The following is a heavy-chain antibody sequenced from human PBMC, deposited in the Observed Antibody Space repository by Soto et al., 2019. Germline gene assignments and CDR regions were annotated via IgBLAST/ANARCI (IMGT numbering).Heavy chain of an antibody. J-gene: IGHJ5*02. D-gene: IGHD6-6*01. CDR2: ISNSGST. Sequence: QLHLQESGPGLVKPSETLSLNCSISGGSINSSSYFWGWIRQPPGKGLEWIGSISNSGSTYYNPSLKSRVSLSVDTSRIHFALKLSDVTATDTAVYYCARHRRGRSSPSGSWFDPWGQGALLIVSS. V-gene: IGHV4-39*01. CDR1: GGSINSSSYF. CDR3: ARHRRGRSSPSGSWFDP.